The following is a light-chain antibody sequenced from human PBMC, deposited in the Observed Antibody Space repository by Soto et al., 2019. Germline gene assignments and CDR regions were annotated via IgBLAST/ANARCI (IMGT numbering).Light chain of an antibody. CDR1: QSISAW. J-gene: IGKJ2*01. CDR3: QQSYRIPPT. Sequence: DIQMTQSPSTLSASVGDRVSINCRASQSISAWLAWYQQRPGKAPKLLIYGASFLQSGVPSRFSGSGSGTDFTLTISSLQPDDSSTYYCQQSYRIPPTFGQGTKVEI. CDR2: GAS. V-gene: IGKV1-39*01.